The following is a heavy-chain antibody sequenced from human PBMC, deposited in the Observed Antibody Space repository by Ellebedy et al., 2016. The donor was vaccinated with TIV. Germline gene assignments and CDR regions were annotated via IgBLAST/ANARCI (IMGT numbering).Heavy chain of an antibody. Sequence: SETLSLTCTVSGGSISDSAYYWAWIRQSPGEGLEWIGSIYYSGGTYYNPSLKSRVTLSVDTSKNQFSLRLTSVTAADMALYYSTRHLTVAGRNYYFDLWGRGTLVTVSS. CDR3: TRHLTVAGRNYYFDL. CDR1: GGSISDSAYY. D-gene: IGHD6-19*01. CDR2: IYYSGGT. J-gene: IGHJ2*01. V-gene: IGHV4-39*01.